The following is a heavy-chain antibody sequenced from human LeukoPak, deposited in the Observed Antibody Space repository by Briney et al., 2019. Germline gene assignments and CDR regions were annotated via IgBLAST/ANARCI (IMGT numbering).Heavy chain of an antibody. CDR2: IYSGGST. V-gene: IGHV3-66*01. CDR3: AREPTYYYGSGRKYGMDV. CDR1: GFTVSSNY. J-gene: IGHJ6*02. D-gene: IGHD3-10*01. Sequence: PGGSLRLSCAASGFTVSSNYMSWVRQAPGKWLEWVSVIYSGGSTYYADSVKGRFTISRDNSKNTLYLQMNSLRAEDTAVYYCAREPTYYYGSGRKYGMDVWGQGTTVTVSS.